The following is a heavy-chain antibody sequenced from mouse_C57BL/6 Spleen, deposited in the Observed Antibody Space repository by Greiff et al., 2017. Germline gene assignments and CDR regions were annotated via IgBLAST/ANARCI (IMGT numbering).Heavy chain of an antibody. CDR3: ARGGLGNYFDY. CDR2: IDPSDSYT. V-gene: IGHV1-59*01. CDR1: GYTFTSYW. D-gene: IGHD4-1*01. J-gene: IGHJ2*01. Sequence: QVQLKQPGAELVRPGTSVKLSCKASGYTFTSYWMHWVKQRPGQGLEWIGVIDPSDSYTNSNQKFKGKATLTVDTSSSTAYMQLSSLTSEDSAVYYCARGGLGNYFDYWGQGTTLTVSS.